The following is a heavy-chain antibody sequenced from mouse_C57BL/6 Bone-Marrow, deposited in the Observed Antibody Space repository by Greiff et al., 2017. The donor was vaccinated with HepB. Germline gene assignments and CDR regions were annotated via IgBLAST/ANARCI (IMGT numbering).Heavy chain of an antibody. V-gene: IGHV7-3*01. CDR2: IRNKANGYTT. Sequence: EVQLVESGGGLVQPGGSLSLSCAASGFTFTDYYMSWVRQPPGKALEWLGFIRNKANGYTTEYSASVKGRFNISRDNSQSILYLQMEALRAEASATYYCARDRRLRRNWYFDVWGTGTTVTVSS. D-gene: IGHD2-2*01. J-gene: IGHJ1*03. CDR3: ARDRRLRRNWYFDV. CDR1: GFTFTDYY.